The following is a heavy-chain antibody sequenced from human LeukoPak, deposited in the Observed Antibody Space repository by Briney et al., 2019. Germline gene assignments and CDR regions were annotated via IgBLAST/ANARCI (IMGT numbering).Heavy chain of an antibody. V-gene: IGHV4-39*01. D-gene: IGHD3-22*01. CDR2: IYYSGST. J-gene: IGHJ4*02. Sequence: SETLSLTCTVSGGSISSSSYYWGWIRQPPGTGLEWIGSIYYSGSTYYNPSLKSRVTISVDTSKNQFSLKLSSATAADTAVYYCARRRDYYDSSLDYWGQGTLVTVSS. CDR1: GGSISSSSYY. CDR3: ARRRDYYDSSLDY.